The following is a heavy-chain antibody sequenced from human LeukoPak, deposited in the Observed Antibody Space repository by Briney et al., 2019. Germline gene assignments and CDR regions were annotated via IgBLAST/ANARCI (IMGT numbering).Heavy chain of an antibody. Sequence: GGSLRLSCAASEFTFSTYSMNWVRQAPGKGLEWVSSISSSGSTIYYAYSVKGRFTISRDNAKNSLYLQMDSLRAEDTAVYYCARDSEQWLPVDDAFDIWGQGTMVTVSS. J-gene: IGHJ3*02. CDR3: ARDSEQWLPVDDAFDI. D-gene: IGHD6-19*01. V-gene: IGHV3-48*04. CDR2: ISSSGSTI. CDR1: EFTFSTYS.